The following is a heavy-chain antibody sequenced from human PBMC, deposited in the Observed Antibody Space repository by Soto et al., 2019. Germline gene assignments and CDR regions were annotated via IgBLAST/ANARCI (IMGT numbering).Heavy chain of an antibody. CDR2: IFSSGST. CDR1: GGSINTFY. CDR3: AREGSYSAYNFAHGIQLWSFDF. D-gene: IGHD5-12*01. J-gene: IGHJ4*02. Sequence: SETLSLTCTVSGGSINTFYWSWVRQSAGKGLEWTGRIFSSGSTSFNPSLESRVAMSVDTSKNHFSLNLSSVTAADMAVYYCAREGSYSAYNFAHGIQLWSFDFWGQGALVTVPQ. V-gene: IGHV4-4*07.